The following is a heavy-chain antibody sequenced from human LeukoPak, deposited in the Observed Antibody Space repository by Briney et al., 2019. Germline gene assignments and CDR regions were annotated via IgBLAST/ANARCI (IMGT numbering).Heavy chain of an antibody. Sequence: GASVKVSCKVSGDTLSDVSIHWVRQAPGKGLEWMGSFDAEDGERFDAQKFEGRVIMTEDTSTDTAYMEMSRLTSEDTAVYYCATHDHFVVVPDEADSHNGLDVWGQGTTVIVSS. CDR3: ATHDHFVVVPDEADSHNGLDV. CDR1: GDTLSDVS. V-gene: IGHV1-24*01. D-gene: IGHD2-2*01. CDR2: FDAEDGER. J-gene: IGHJ6*02.